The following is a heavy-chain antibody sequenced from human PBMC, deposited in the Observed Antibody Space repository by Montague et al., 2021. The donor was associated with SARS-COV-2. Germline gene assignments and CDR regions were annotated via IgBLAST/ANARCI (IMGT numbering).Heavy chain of an antibody. Sequence: SETLSLTCAVSGGSINSYYWSWIRQPPGKGLEWIGYIYYSGSTIYNPSLKSRVTISIDTSKNQFSLKLNSVTAADTAVYYCAGRPTPSYSSGWYLFYYAMDLWGRGTLVTVSS. V-gene: IGHV4-59*01. D-gene: IGHD6-19*01. CDR2: IYYSGST. J-gene: IGHJ2*01. CDR1: GGSINSYY. CDR3: AGRPTPSYSSGWYLFYYAMDL.